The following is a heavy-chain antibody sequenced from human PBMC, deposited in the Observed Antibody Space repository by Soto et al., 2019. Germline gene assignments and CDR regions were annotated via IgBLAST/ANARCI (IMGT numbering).Heavy chain of an antibody. CDR3: ARDSGWFDP. CDR2: VYHGGST. V-gene: IGHV4-39*01. J-gene: IGHJ5*02. CDR1: GGSIRTTNYF. Sequence: PSETLSLTCSVSGGSIRTTNYFWAWIRQPPGKGLEWIASVYHGGSTYYNPSLKSRVTVSVDPSKNQFALTLSSASAADTALYYCARDSGWFDPWGQGTLVTVSS.